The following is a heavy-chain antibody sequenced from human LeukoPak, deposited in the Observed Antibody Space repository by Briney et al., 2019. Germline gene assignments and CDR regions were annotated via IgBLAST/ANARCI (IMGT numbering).Heavy chain of an antibody. CDR1: GFTFSSYA. CDR3: AKGDQDYDILTGYYPHY. CDR2: ISGSGGST. D-gene: IGHD3-9*01. V-gene: IGHV3-23*01. Sequence: PGGSLRLSCAASGFTFSSYAMSWVRQAPGKGLEWVSAISGSGGSTYYADSVKGRFTISRDNSKNTLYLQMNSLRAEDTAVYYCAKGDQDYDILTGYYPHYWGQGTLVTVSS. J-gene: IGHJ4*02.